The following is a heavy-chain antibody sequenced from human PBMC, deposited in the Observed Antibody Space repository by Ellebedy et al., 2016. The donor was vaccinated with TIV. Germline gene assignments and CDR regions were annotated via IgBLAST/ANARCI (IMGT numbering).Heavy chain of an antibody. CDR3: ARASLGDLDAFDI. Sequence: GGSLRLXXAASGFTFSDYCMSWIRQAPGKGLEWISYISSGDVTIYYADSVKGRFTISRDNAKKSLFLQMNSLRAEDTAVYYCARASLGDLDAFDIWGQGTMVTVSS. D-gene: IGHD2-21*01. J-gene: IGHJ3*02. CDR1: GFTFSDYC. V-gene: IGHV3-11*01. CDR2: ISSGDVTI.